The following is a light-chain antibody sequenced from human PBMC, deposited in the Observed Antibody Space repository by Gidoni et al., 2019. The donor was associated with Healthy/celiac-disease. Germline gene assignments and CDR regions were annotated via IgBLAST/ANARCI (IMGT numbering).Light chain of an antibody. CDR1: QSVSSSY. CDR2: GAS. V-gene: IGKV3-20*01. CDR3: QQDGSSPWT. J-gene: IGKJ1*01. Sequence: EIVLTQSPGTLSLSPGERATIYCRASQSVSSSYLAWYQQKPGQAPRLLIYGASSRATGIPDRFSGSGSGTDFTLTISRLEPEDFAVYYCQQDGSSPWTFGQGTKVEIK.